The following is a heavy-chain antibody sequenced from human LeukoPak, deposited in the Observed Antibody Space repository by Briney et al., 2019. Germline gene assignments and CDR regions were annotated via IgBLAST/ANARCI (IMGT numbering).Heavy chain of an antibody. CDR3: AQDWSNYDSGIDF. D-gene: IGHD1-26*01. CDR2: IRPGADKT. CDR1: GFPFSSYV. J-gene: IGHJ4*02. Sequence: QPGGSLRLSCAASGFPFSSYVMTWVRLSPGKGLEWVSSIRPGADKTYYADSVRGRFTLSRDNSKDMVYLQMNGLRAGDTALYYCAQDWSNYDSGIDFWGQGTLVTVSS. V-gene: IGHV3-23*01.